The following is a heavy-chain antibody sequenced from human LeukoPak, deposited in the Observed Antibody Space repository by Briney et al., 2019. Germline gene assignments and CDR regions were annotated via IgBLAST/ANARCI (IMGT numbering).Heavy chain of an antibody. V-gene: IGHV3-48*02. CDR1: GFTFSNYE. CDR3: ARVNRYYYGSGSQIHDAFDI. CDR2: ISSSGSTI. J-gene: IGHJ3*02. D-gene: IGHD3-10*01. Sequence: GGSLRLSCAASGFTFSNYEMNWVRQAPGKGLEWISYISSSGSTIYYADSVKGRFTISRDNAKNSLYLQMNSLRDEDTAVYYCARVNRYYYGSGSQIHDAFDIWGQGTMVTVSS.